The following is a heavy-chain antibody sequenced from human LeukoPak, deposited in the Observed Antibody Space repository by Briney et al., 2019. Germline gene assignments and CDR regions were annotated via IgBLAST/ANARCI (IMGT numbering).Heavy chain of an antibody. Sequence: ASVKVSCKASGYTFTSYGISWVRQAPGQGLEWMGWISAYNGNTNYAQKLQGRVTMTTDTSTSTAYLELRSLRSDDTAVYYCARILAGLNAFDIWGKGTMVTVSS. D-gene: IGHD3/OR15-3a*01. CDR2: ISAYNGNT. CDR3: ARILAGLNAFDI. J-gene: IGHJ3*02. CDR1: GYTFTSYG. V-gene: IGHV1-18*01.